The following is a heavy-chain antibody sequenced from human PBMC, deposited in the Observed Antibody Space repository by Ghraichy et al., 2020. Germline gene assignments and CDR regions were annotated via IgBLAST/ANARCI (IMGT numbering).Heavy chain of an antibody. CDR1: GGSINGYY. CDR3: ARLLSSGSPPYFYYGMDV. J-gene: IGHJ6*02. V-gene: IGHV4-59*08. Sequence: ESLNISCTVSGGSINGYYWSWVRQSPGKGLEWIGYIFYSGSTKYNPSLKSRVTISVDTSKSQFSLNLSSVTAADTAIYYCARLLSSGSPPYFYYGMDVWGQGTTVTVSS. D-gene: IGHD6-19*01. CDR2: IFYSGST.